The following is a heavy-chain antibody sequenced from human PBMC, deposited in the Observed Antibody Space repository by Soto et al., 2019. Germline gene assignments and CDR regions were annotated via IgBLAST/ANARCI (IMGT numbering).Heavy chain of an antibody. CDR2: VSGSGGST. D-gene: IGHD2-21*02. J-gene: IGHJ6*02. V-gene: IGHV3-23*01. Sequence: EVQLLESGGGLVQPGGSLRLSCAASGFTFSSYEMSWVRQAPGKGLEWVSVVSGSGGSTYYADSVQGRFTISRDNSKNTVYLEMNILRAEDTAIYYCAKERSLVVTAMDVWGQATTVTVSS. CDR1: GFTFSSYE. CDR3: AKERSLVVTAMDV.